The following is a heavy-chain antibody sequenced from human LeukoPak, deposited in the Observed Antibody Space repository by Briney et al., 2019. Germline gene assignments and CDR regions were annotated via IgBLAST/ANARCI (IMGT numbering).Heavy chain of an antibody. V-gene: IGHV3-48*01. CDR1: GFTVNTYD. J-gene: IGHJ4*02. D-gene: IGHD4-17*01. CDR3: AGYGVYPY. Sequence: SGGSLRLSCAAFGFTVNTYDMHWVRQAPGEGPEWIAYFGISGTIYYADSVRGRFTISRDNAKNSLFLQMNSLRVDDTAIYYCAGYGVYPYWGQGTPVTVSS. CDR2: FGISGTI.